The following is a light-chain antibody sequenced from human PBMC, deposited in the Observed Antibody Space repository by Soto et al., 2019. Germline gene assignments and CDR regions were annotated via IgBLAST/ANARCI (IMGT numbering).Light chain of an antibody. J-gene: IGLJ2*01. CDR2: DVS. CDR3: NSYASSSEVV. Sequence: QSALTQPASVSGSPGQSITISCTGTSSDVGGYNYVSWYQQHPGKAPKLMIYDVSNRPSGVSNRFSGSKSGNTASLTISGLQAEDEADYYCNSYASSSEVVFGGGTKLTVL. CDR1: SSDVGGYNY. V-gene: IGLV2-14*03.